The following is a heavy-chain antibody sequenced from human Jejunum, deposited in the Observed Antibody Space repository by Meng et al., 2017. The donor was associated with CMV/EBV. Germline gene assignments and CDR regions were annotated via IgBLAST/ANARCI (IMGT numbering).Heavy chain of an antibody. J-gene: IGHJ4*02. D-gene: IGHD3-10*01. V-gene: IGHV3-7*01. CDR2: IKQDGSEK. Sequence: SGITFTSYWMSWVRQAPGKGLAWVANIKQDGSEKFYVASVKGRFSISRDNAKNSLYLQMNSLRAEDTAVYYCAGEGDKGNLLLRVYWGQGTLVTVSS. CDR1: GITFTSYW. CDR3: AGEGDKGNLLLRVY.